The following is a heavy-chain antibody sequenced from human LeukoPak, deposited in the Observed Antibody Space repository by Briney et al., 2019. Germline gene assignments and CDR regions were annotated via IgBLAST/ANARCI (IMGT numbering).Heavy chain of an antibody. V-gene: IGHV4-39*02. CDR2: IYYSGST. D-gene: IGHD5-18*01. CDR3: ARESPQIQQRYYYYMDV. Sequence: PSETLSLTCTVSGGSISSSSYYWGWIRQPPGKGLEWIGSIYYSGSTYYNPSLKSRVTISVDTSKNQFSLKLSSVTAADTAVYYCARESPQIQQRYYYYMDVWGNGTTVTVSS. CDR1: GGSISSSSYY. J-gene: IGHJ6*03.